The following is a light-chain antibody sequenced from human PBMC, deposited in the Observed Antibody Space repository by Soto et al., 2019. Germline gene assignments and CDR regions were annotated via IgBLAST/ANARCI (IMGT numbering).Light chain of an antibody. Sequence: DIVMTQSPDSLAVSLGERATINCKSSQSVLYSSNNKKYLAWYQQKPGQPPKLLIYWASTRESGVPERFSGSGSGTDVTLTISSLQAEDVAVYYCQQYYSTPLTFGQGTKVDIK. CDR1: QSVLYSSNNKKY. V-gene: IGKV4-1*01. J-gene: IGKJ1*01. CDR2: WAS. CDR3: QQYYSTPLT.